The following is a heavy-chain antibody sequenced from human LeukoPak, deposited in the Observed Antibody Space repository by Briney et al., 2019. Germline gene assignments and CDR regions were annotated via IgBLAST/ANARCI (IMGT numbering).Heavy chain of an antibody. CDR1: GFTFSSYW. CDR3: AKAETYYYDSSGYYFFDY. D-gene: IGHD3-22*01. CDR2: IKQDGSEK. Sequence: GGSLRLSCAASGFTFSSYWMSWVRQAPGKGLEWVANIKQDGSEKYYVDSVKGRFTISRDNAKNSLYLQMNSLRAEDTALYYCAKAETYYYDSSGYYFFDYWGQGTLVTVSS. J-gene: IGHJ4*02. V-gene: IGHV3-7*03.